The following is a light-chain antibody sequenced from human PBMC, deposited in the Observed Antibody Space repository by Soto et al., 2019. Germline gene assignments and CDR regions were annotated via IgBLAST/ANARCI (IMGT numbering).Light chain of an antibody. CDR3: QQRSNWPPT. Sequence: EIVLTQSPATLSLSPGERATLSXRASQSVSSYLAWYQQKPGQAPRXXIYDASNRATGIPARFSGSGSGTDFTLTISSLEPEDFAVYYCQQRSNWPPTFGGGTKVDIK. V-gene: IGKV3-11*01. CDR1: QSVSSY. J-gene: IGKJ4*01. CDR2: DAS.